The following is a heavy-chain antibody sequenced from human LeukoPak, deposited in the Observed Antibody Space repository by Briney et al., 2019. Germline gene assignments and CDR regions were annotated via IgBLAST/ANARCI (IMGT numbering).Heavy chain of an antibody. Sequence: ASVKVSCKASGGTFSSYAISWVRQAPGQGLEWMGRIIPIFGIANYAQKFQGRVTITADKSTSTAYMELSSLGSEDTAVYYCARVTTTVAGPGWYFDYWGQGTLVTVSS. J-gene: IGHJ4*02. V-gene: IGHV1-69*04. CDR1: GGTFSSYA. D-gene: IGHD6-19*01. CDR2: IIPIFGIA. CDR3: ARVTTTVAGPGWYFDY.